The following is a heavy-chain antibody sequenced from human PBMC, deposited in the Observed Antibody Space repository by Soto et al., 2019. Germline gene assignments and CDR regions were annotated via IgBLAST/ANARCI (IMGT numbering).Heavy chain of an antibody. CDR1: GDSVSSNSAG. J-gene: IGHJ4*01. CDR2: TYYRSKWYY. Sequence: SQTLSLTCAITGDSVSSNSAGWSWVRQSPSRGLEWLGRTYYRSKWYYEYAVSVRGRITINPDTSKNQYSLQLSSVTPEDTAVYFCARGEQYSGRIFDYWGHGTLVTVSS. D-gene: IGHD1-26*01. CDR3: ARGEQYSGRIFDY. V-gene: IGHV6-1*01.